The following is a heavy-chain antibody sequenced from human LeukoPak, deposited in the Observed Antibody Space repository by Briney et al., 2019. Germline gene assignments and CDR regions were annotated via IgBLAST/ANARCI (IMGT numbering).Heavy chain of an antibody. CDR3: ARGALRYFDWSSGMDV. CDR1: GGTFSSYA. CDR2: IIPILGIA. Sequence: ASVKVSCKASGGTFSSYAISWVRQAPGQGLEWMGRIIPILGIANYAQKFQGRVTITADKSTSTAYMELSSLRSEDTAVYYCARGALRYFDWSSGMDVWGQGTTVTVSS. D-gene: IGHD3-9*01. V-gene: IGHV1-69*04. J-gene: IGHJ6*02.